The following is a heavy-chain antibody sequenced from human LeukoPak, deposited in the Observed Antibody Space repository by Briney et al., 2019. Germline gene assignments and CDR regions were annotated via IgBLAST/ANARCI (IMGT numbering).Heavy chain of an antibody. CDR3: ATFMVRGVDGSDAFGI. Sequence: ASETLSLTCTVSGGSFISGSYYWNWIRQPAGRGLEWLGRIYTSGSTNYNPSLKSRVTISVDTSKNQFSLKLSSVTAADTAVYYCATFMVRGVDGSDAFGIWGQGTMVTVSS. CDR1: GGSFISGSYY. J-gene: IGHJ3*02. V-gene: IGHV4-61*02. D-gene: IGHD3-10*01. CDR2: IYTSGST.